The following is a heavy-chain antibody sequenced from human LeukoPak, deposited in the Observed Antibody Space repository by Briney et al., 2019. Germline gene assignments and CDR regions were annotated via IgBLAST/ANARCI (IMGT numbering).Heavy chain of an antibody. D-gene: IGHD3-3*01. CDR1: GYTFTSYD. CDR3: ARYYDFWSGYLGYYYYYGMDV. V-gene: IGHV1-8*01. CDR2: MNPNSGNT. Sequence: ASVKVSCKASGYTFTSYDINWVRRATGQGLEWMGWMNPNSGNTGYAQKFQGRVTMTRNTSISTAYMELSSLRSEDTAVYYCARYYDFWSGYLGYYYYYGMDVWGQGTTVTVSS. J-gene: IGHJ6*02.